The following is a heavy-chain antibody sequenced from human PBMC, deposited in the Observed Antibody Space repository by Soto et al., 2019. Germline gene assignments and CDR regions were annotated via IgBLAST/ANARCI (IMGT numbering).Heavy chain of an antibody. J-gene: IGHJ6*02. D-gene: IGHD2-15*01. Sequence: GGSLRLSCAASGFTFSSYGMHWVRQAPGKGLEWVAVISYDGSNKYYADSVKGRFTISRDNSKNTLYLQMNSLRAEDTAVYYCAKELVVAATHYYYGMDVWGQGTTVTVS. CDR2: ISYDGSNK. V-gene: IGHV3-30*18. CDR3: AKELVVAATHYYYGMDV. CDR1: GFTFSSYG.